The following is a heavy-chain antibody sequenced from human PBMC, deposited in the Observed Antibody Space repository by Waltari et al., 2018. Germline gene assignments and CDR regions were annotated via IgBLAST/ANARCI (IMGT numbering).Heavy chain of an antibody. J-gene: IGHJ4*01. Sequence: QVQLQESGPGLVKPSQTLTLPCDVSSGSISIPDYFWSWIRPAPGKGLEWIGSVSYRGITYYNPSLESRVTMSVDTSKNQFSLKLNSVTAADAAVYYCARTNFVGYFDFWGHGTLVTVSS. D-gene: IGHD1-26*01. CDR3: ARTNFVGYFDF. CDR1: SGSISIPDYF. V-gene: IGHV4-30-4*01. CDR2: VSYRGIT.